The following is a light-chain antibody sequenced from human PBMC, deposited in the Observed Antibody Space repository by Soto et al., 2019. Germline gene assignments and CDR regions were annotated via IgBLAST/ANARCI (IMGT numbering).Light chain of an antibody. J-gene: IGKJ5*01. V-gene: IGKV3-11*01. Sequence: EIVLTQSPATLSLSPGERATLSCRASQSVSSYLAWYQQKPGQAPRLLIYGASSRATGIPDRFSGSGSGTDFTLTINSLEPEDSAVYYCQQRSNWPSITFGQGTRLEIK. CDR1: QSVSSY. CDR3: QQRSNWPSIT. CDR2: GAS.